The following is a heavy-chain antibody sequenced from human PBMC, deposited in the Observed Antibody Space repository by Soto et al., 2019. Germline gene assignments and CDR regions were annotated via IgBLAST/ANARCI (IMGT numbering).Heavy chain of an antibody. J-gene: IGHJ6*02. CDR3: ARTYCTTTACQAHGIDV. CDR2: IYYSGTT. Sequence: SETLSLTCSVSGGSLDSYLWSWIRQTPGKGLEWLGYIYYSGTTNYNPPLKSRITISVDTSGNQFSLKLSSVTAADTAVYFCARTYCTTTACQAHGIDVWGQGTTVTVSS. V-gene: IGHV4-59*01. D-gene: IGHD4-4*01. CDR1: GGSLDSYL.